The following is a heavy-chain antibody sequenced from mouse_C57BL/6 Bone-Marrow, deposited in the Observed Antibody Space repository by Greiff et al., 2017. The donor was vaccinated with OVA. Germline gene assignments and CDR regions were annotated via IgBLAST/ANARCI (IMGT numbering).Heavy chain of an antibody. CDR1: GYTFTSYW. CDR2: IDPSDSET. CDR3: ARADYYGSDARAK. D-gene: IGHD1-1*01. J-gene: IGHJ2*03. V-gene: IGHV1-52*01. Sequence: VQLQQPGAELVRPGSSVKLSCKASGYTFTSYWMHWVKQRPIQGLEWIGNIDPSDSETHYNQKFKDKATLTVDKSSSTAYMQLSSLTSEDSAVYFCARADYYGSDARAKWGQGKRPTVS.